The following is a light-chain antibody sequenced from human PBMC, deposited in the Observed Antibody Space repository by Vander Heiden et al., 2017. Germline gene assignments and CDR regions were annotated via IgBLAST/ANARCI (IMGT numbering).Light chain of an antibody. CDR1: QDISTY. Sequence: IQMTHAPSSLSASVGDRVTITCRASQDISTYLNWYQQRPGKAPKLLISATFTLQSGVPSRFSGSGSGTYFTLTISSLQPEDFATYYCQQSYNTLGTFGQGTKL. CDR2: ATF. V-gene: IGKV1-39*01. CDR3: QQSYNTLGT. J-gene: IGKJ2*01.